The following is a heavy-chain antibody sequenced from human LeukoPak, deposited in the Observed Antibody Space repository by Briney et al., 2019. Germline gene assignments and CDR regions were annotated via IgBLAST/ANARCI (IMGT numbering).Heavy chain of an antibody. CDR3: ASHTRSTAMDSGAFDI. Sequence: GESLKISCKGSGYSFTSYWIGWVRQMPGKGLEWMGIIYPDDSDTRYSPSFQGQVTISADKSISTAYLQWSSLKASDTAMYYCASHTRSTAMDSGAFDIWGQGTMVTVSS. V-gene: IGHV5-51*01. CDR1: GYSFTSYW. J-gene: IGHJ3*02. D-gene: IGHD5-18*01. CDR2: IYPDDSDT.